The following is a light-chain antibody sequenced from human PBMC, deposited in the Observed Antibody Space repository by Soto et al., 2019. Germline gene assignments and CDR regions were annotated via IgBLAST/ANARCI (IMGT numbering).Light chain of an antibody. CDR2: EVT. CDR3: GSYSSTTTREV. V-gene: IGLV2-14*01. J-gene: IGLJ1*01. Sequence: QSVLTQPASVSGSPGQSITISCTGTSSDVGGYNYVSWYQQHPGKAPKLIIYEVTHRPSGVSHRFSGSKSASTASLTISGLQVEDEADYFCGSYSSTTTREVFGTGTKVTVL. CDR1: SSDVGGYNY.